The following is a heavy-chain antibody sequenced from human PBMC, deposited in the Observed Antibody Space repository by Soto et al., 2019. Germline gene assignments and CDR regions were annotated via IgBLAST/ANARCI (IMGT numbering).Heavy chain of an antibody. CDR2: ISGSGDST. V-gene: IGHV3-23*01. CDR1: GFTFSTYA. J-gene: IGHJ6*02. CDR3: ARDEFYDILTGYSDEQGMDV. D-gene: IGHD3-9*01. Sequence: GGSLRLSCAASGFTFSTYAMNWVRQAPGKGLEWVSGISGSGDSTYYADSVKGRFTVSRDNSKNTLYLQMNSLRAEDTAVYYCARDEFYDILTGYSDEQGMDVWGQGTTVTVSS.